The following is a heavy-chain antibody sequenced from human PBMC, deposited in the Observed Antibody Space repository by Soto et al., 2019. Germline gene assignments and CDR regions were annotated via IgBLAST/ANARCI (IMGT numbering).Heavy chain of an antibody. CDR1: GFTFSSYG. J-gene: IGHJ6*02. Sequence: GGSLRLSCAASGFTFSSYGMHWVRQAPGKGLEWVAGISYDGSNKYYADSVKGRFSISRDNSKNTLYLQMNSLRAEDTAVYYCAKDFVKILTLYGMDVWGQGTTVTGSS. V-gene: IGHV3-30*18. D-gene: IGHD3-9*01. CDR2: ISYDGSNK. CDR3: AKDFVKILTLYGMDV.